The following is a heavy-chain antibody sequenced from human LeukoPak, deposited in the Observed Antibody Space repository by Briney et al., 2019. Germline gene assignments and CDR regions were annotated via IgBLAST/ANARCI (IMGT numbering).Heavy chain of an antibody. CDR3: ARDFDSGSYSYAFDI. V-gene: IGHV3-64*04. CDR2: ISSNGGST. J-gene: IGHJ3*02. CDR1: GFTFSSYA. Sequence: GGSLRLSCSASGFTFSSYAMHWVRQAPGKGLEYVSAISSNGGSTYYADSVKGRFTISRDNSKNTLYLQMSSLRAEDTAVYYCARDFDSGSYSYAFDIWGQGTMVTVSS. D-gene: IGHD1-26*01.